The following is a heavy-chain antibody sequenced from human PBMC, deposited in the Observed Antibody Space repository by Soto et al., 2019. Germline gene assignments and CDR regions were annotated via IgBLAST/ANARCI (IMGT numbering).Heavy chain of an antibody. CDR1: GYTFTSFW. Sequence: EVQLVQSGPEVKKPGESLKISCKGSGYTFTSFWIGWVRQMPGKGLEWMGIIYGGDSDTRYSPSFQGQVTISADESTTTAYMQCSRLKASDSAMYFCARRVSGTPIVDFWGQGTLVTVSS. V-gene: IGHV5-51*03. CDR3: ARRVSGTPIVDF. D-gene: IGHD1-26*01. J-gene: IGHJ4*02. CDR2: IYGGDSDT.